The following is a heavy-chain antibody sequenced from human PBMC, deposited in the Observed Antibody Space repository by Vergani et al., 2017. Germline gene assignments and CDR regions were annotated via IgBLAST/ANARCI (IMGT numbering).Heavy chain of an antibody. CDR1: GFTFSSYA. Sequence: EVQLLESGGGLVQPGGSLRLSCAASGFTFSSYAMSWVRQAPGKGLEWVSAISGSGGSTYYADSVKGRFTISRDNSKNTLYLQMNSLRAEDTAVYYCAKGMTHQLDPFPDAFDIWGQGTMVTVSS. D-gene: IGHD1-1*01. V-gene: IGHV3-23*01. CDR3: AKGMTHQLDPFPDAFDI. CDR2: ISGSGGST. J-gene: IGHJ3*02.